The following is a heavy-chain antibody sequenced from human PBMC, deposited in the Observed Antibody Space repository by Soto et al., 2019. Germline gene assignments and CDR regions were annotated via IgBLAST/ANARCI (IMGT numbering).Heavy chain of an antibody. CDR1: GYSFTSYD. CDR3: ARYPYTSYCSDGSCSYDAFDI. Sequence: QVQMVQSGAEVKKPGASVKVSCRASGYSFTSYDFNWVRQATGQGLEWMGWMNPNSGNTAFAQKFQGRVPMTRDTTISTAYMELSGLRSEDTAVSYCARYPYTSYCSDGSCSYDAFDIWGQGTVVTVSS. J-gene: IGHJ3*02. CDR2: MNPNSGNT. V-gene: IGHV1-8*01. D-gene: IGHD2-15*01.